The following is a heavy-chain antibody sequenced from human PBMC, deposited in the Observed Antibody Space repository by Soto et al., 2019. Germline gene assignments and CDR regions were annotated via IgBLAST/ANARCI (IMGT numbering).Heavy chain of an antibody. J-gene: IGHJ6*02. Sequence: PGGSLRLSCAASGFTFSSYAMHRVRQAPGKGLEWAAVISYDGSNKYYADSVKGPLTTSTDNSNNTQYLQMNSLRADDLALNYYARSMVRGVLRYYYGMDVWGQGTTVTVSS. D-gene: IGHD3-10*01. CDR1: GFTFSSYA. V-gene: IGHV3-30-3*01. CDR3: ARSMVRGVLRYYYGMDV. CDR2: ISYDGSNK.